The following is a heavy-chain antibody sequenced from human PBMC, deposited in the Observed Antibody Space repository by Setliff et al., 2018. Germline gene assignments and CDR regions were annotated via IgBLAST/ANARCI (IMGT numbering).Heavy chain of an antibody. D-gene: IGHD2-2*01. CDR2: ISSSYTI. CDR1: GFTFSDYS. CDR3: ARVGYCSGPTCYPFDS. J-gene: IGHJ4*02. Sequence: QTGGSLRLSCSASGFTFSDYSMNWVRQAPGKGLEWVSYISSSYTIYYADSVKGRFTLSRDNAKNSLYLQMNSLRVEDTAVYYCARVGYCSGPTCYPFDSWGQGNLVTVSS. V-gene: IGHV3-48*04.